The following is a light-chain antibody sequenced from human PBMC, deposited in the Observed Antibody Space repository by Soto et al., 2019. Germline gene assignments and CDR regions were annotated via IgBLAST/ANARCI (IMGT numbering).Light chain of an antibody. CDR1: QSISSG. Sequence: DIQMTQSPSTLSASVGDRVTITCRARQSISSGLAWYQQKPGKAPKLLIYDASSLESGVPSRFSGSGSGIEVTLTISILQPDDFATYYCQQYNSYPWTFGQGTKVEIK. V-gene: IGKV1-5*01. J-gene: IGKJ1*01. CDR2: DAS. CDR3: QQYNSYPWT.